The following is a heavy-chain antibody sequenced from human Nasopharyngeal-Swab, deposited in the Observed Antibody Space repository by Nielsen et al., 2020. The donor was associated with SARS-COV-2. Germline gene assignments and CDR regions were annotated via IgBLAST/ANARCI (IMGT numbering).Heavy chain of an antibody. CDR3: ARDGGGYSGYDYPLYYYYMDV. CDR2: IYYSGST. V-gene: IGHV4-30-4*01. D-gene: IGHD5-12*01. J-gene: IGHJ6*03. Sequence: WIRQPPGKGLEWIGYIYYSGSTYYNPSLKSRVTISVGTSKNQFSLQLNSVTPEDTAVYYCARDGGGYSGYDYPLYYYYMDVWGKGTTVTVSS.